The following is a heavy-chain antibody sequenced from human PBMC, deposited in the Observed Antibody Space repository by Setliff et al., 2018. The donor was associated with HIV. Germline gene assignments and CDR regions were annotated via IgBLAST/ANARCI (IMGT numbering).Heavy chain of an antibody. J-gene: IGHJ4*02. D-gene: IGHD2-21*01. CDR3: ARLGGAIDDGGSSLRLDF. CDR1: SGSISSGTYY. CDR2: IDYSGSA. Sequence: SETLSLTCTVSSGSISSGTYYWSWIRQYPGKGLEWIGYIDYSGSAFYNPSLKSRITISRDTSKNQFSLKMNSVTAADTATYFCARLGGAIDDGGSSLRLDFWGQGMLVTVSS. V-gene: IGHV4-31*03.